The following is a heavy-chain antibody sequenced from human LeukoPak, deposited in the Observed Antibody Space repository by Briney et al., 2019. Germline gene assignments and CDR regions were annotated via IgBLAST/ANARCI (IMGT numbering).Heavy chain of an antibody. J-gene: IGHJ6*03. CDR2: ISGSGAST. CDR1: GFTFSSYA. CDR3: AKGTYCSGGSCYPSVYYYYYMDV. Sequence: PGGSLRLSCAASGFTFSSYAMSWVRQAPGKGLEWVSAISGSGASTYYADSVKGRFTISRDNSKNTLYLQMNSLRAEDTAVYYCAKGTYCSGGSCYPSVYYYYYMDVWGKGTTVTVSS. D-gene: IGHD2-15*01. V-gene: IGHV3-23*01.